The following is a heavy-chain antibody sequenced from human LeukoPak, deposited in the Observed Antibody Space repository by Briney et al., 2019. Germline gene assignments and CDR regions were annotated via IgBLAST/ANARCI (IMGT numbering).Heavy chain of an antibody. D-gene: IGHD6-6*01. V-gene: IGHV5-51*01. CDR3: ASSAHSSYDY. J-gene: IGHJ4*02. CDR2: IYPGDSDT. Sequence: GESLKISCKGSGYSFTSHWIGWVRQMPGKGLEWMGIIYPGDSDTTYSPSFQGQVTISADKSISTAYLQWSSLQASDTAMYYCASSAHSSYDYWGQGTLVTVSS. CDR1: GYSFTSHW.